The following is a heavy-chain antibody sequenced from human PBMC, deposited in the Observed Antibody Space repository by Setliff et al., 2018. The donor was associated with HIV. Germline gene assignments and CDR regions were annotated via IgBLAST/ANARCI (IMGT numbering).Heavy chain of an antibody. J-gene: IGHJ4*02. CDR1: GFTFRDHY. D-gene: IGHD1-26*01. CDR2: TGNKASSDTT. CDR3: TRSKWGSGFDY. Sequence: GGSLRLSCAASGFTFRDHYMDWVRQAPGKGLEWVGRTGNKASSDTTQYAASVKGRFTISRDDSKNSVFLQMNSLKTEDTAMYYCTRSKWGSGFDYWGQGTLVTVS. V-gene: IGHV3-72*01.